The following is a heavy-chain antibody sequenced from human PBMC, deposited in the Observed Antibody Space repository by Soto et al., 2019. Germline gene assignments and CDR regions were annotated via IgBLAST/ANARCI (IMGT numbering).Heavy chain of an antibody. Sequence: HVRLQESGAGLVKTSETLSLTCTVSGAAISSYYWRWIRQPPGTALEWFGYNYYSGKTNYNPSLKSRVTISVYTSKNQFSLRLSSVTALDTAVYYCARHANILPGYPFDYGGQGTLVHVSS. V-gene: IGHV4-59*01. CDR3: ARHANILPGYPFDY. D-gene: IGHD3-9*01. CDR1: GAAISSYY. CDR2: NYYSGKT. J-gene: IGHJ4*02.